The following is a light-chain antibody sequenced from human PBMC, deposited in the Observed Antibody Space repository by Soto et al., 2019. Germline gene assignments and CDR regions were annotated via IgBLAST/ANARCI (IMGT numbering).Light chain of an antibody. CDR1: STNVGGYNL. CDR2: EGN. V-gene: IGLV2-23*03. Sequence: SHLAHPASVSWSPLQSITISCSVTSTNVGGYNLVSWYQQHPGKVPKVVIYEGNKRPLGISDRFSASKSGNTAALTISGLQNEDEADYYCCSYAGHSTFVFGSGTKVTVL. J-gene: IGLJ1*01. CDR3: CSYAGHSTFV.